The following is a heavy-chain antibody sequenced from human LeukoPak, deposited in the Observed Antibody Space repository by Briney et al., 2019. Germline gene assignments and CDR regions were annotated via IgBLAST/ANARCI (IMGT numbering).Heavy chain of an antibody. Sequence: ASVKVSCKASGYTFTSYGISWVRQAPGQGLEWMGWIDPDSDGTNYAQNFQGRVTMTTDTSISTAYMELSRLTSDDTAVYYCARDLGDFSLDYWGQGTLVTVSS. CDR2: IDPDSDGT. D-gene: IGHD3-16*02. CDR3: ARDLGDFSLDY. J-gene: IGHJ4*02. V-gene: IGHV1-2*02. CDR1: GYTFTSYG.